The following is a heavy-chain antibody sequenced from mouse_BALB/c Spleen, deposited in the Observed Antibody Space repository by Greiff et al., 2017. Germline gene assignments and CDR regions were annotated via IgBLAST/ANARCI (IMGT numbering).Heavy chain of an antibody. D-gene: IGHD4-1*01. J-gene: IGHJ3*01. V-gene: IGHV1-9*01. Sequence: QVQLQQSGAELLKPGASVKISCKATGYTFSSYWIAWVKQRPGHGLVWIGEILPGSGSTNYNEKFKGKATFTADTSSNTAYMQLSSLTSEDSAVYYCARRELGPWFAYWGQGTLVTVSA. CDR3: ARRELGPWFAY. CDR2: ILPGSGST. CDR1: GYTFSSYW.